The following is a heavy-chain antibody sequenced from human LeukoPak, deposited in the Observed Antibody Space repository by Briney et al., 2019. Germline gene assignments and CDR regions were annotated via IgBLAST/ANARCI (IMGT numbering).Heavy chain of an antibody. J-gene: IGHJ2*01. CDR3: ARDLGGKSAATWWYFDL. V-gene: IGHV4-38-2*02. Sequence: PETLSLTCTVSGYSISSGYYWGWIRQAPGKGVEWSGSLYQSGSTYHTPSLKSRVTISVDTSKNQFSLKLSSVTAADTAVYYCARDLGGKSAATWWYFDLWGRGTLVTVSS. CDR1: GYSISSGYY. D-gene: IGHD4-23*01. CDR2: LYQSGST.